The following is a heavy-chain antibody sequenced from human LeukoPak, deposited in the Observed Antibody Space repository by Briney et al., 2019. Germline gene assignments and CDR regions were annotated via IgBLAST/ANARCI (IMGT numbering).Heavy chain of an antibody. Sequence: PSETLSLTCTVSGGSISSDYWSWIRQPPGKGLEWIGYIYTSGSNHYNPSLKSRVSISGATSKNQFSLKLSSVTAADTAVYYCARQTAGNCFDPWGQGTPVTVSS. D-gene: IGHD6-19*01. CDR1: GGSISSDY. J-gene: IGHJ5*02. CDR2: IYTSGSN. CDR3: ARQTAGNCFDP. V-gene: IGHV4-4*09.